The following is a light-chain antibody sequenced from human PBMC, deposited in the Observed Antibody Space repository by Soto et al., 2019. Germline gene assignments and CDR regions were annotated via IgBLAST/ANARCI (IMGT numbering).Light chain of an antibody. V-gene: IGKV1-5*01. Sequence: DIHMTQFPSALSASVGDRVTLTCRASDDVSNWLAWYQQKPGQPPKLLIYGASNLESGVPSRFSGSGSGTQFTLTISSLLPDDFATYYCQEYNSYSPTFGPGTTVEVK. CDR3: QEYNSYSPT. CDR1: DDVSNW. J-gene: IGKJ1*01. CDR2: GAS.